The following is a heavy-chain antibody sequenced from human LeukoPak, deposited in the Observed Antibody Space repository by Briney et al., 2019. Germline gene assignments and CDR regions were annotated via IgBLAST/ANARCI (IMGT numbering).Heavy chain of an antibody. CDR1: GFTFSSYA. CDR3: AKARNLVVVPAIDY. D-gene: IGHD2-2*01. V-gene: IGHV3-23*01. CDR2: MSGSGGIA. J-gene: IGHJ4*02. Sequence: GGSLRLSCAASGFTFSSYAMTWVRQAPGKGLEWVSGMSGSGGIAYYADSVKGRFTISRDNSKNTLYLQMNSLRAEDTAVYYCAKARNLVVVPAIDYWGQGTLVTVSS.